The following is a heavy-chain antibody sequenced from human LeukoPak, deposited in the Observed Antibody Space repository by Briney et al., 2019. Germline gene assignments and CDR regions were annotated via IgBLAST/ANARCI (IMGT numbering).Heavy chain of an antibody. Sequence: PGGSLRLSCAASGCTFSSYAMSWVRQAPGKGPEWVSAISGRGGRTYYADSVKGRFTLSRDSSKNTLYLQMKSLRAEDTAVHYCAKISEDYYGSGARWFDPWGQGTLVTVSS. CDR3: AKISEDYYGSGARWFDP. J-gene: IGHJ5*02. V-gene: IGHV3-23*01. D-gene: IGHD3-10*01. CDR2: ISGRGGRT. CDR1: GCTFSSYA.